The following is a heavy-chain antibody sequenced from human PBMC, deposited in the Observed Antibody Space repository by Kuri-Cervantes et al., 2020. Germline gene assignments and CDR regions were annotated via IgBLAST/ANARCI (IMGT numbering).Heavy chain of an antibody. Sequence: ADSVKGRFTIARDNAKSSLCLQMNSLRSDDTAVYYCAREGGKSDYSRTDWFDPWGQGTLVTVSS. J-gene: IGHJ5*02. V-gene: IGHV3-21*04. CDR3: AREGGKSDYSRTDWFDP. D-gene: IGHD4-11*01.